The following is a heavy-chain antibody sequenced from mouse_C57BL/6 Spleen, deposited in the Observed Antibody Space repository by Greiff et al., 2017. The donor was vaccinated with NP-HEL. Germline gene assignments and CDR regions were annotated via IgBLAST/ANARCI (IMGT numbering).Heavy chain of an antibody. CDR2: INPNNGGT. D-gene: IGHD2-3*01. V-gene: IGHV1-26*01. J-gene: IGHJ4*01. CDR3: ARGGVYDGYLYYYAMDY. Sequence: EVQLQQSGPELVKPGASVKISCKASGYTFTDYYMNWVKQSHGKSLEWIGDINPNNGGTSYNQKFKGKATLTVDKSSSTAYMELRSLTSEDSAVYYCARGGVYDGYLYYYAMDYWGQGTSVTVSS. CDR1: GYTFTDYY.